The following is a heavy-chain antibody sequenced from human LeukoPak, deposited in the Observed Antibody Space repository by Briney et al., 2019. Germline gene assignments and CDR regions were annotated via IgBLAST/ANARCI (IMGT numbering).Heavy chain of an antibody. CDR3: AKGNYDSSGYFPRGHLDY. Sequence: QPGGSLRLPWAASGFTFSSHGMHWVRQAPGKGLEWVAVISYDGSNKYYADSVKGRFTISRDNSKTTLYLQMNSLRAEDTAVYYCAKGNYDSSGYFPRGHLDYWGQGTLVTVSS. J-gene: IGHJ4*02. D-gene: IGHD3-22*01. CDR1: GFTFSSHG. V-gene: IGHV3-30*18. CDR2: ISYDGSNK.